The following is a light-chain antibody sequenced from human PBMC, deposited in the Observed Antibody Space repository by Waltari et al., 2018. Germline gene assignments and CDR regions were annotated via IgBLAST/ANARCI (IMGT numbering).Light chain of an antibody. V-gene: IGLV2-23*01. CDR3: CSYVGSSTSYV. CDR2: EAS. CDR1: SNDVGTDNL. J-gene: IGLJ1*01. Sequence: QSALTQPASVSGSPGQSITIYCTGVSNDVGTDNLVAWYQQYPGKAPKLMIYEASKRPSGVSNRFSGSKSGNTASLTISGLQAEDEADYFCCSYVGSSTSYVFGIGTKVTVL.